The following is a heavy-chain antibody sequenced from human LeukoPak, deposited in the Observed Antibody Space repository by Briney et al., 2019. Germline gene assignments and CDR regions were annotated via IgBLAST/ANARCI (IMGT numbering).Heavy chain of an antibody. V-gene: IGHV5-51*01. D-gene: IGHD3-3*01. CDR3: SIFKXXLRPDY. Sequence: GESLKISCKGSGYSFTSYWIGWVRQMPGKGLEWMGIIYPDDSDTRYSPSFQGQVTISADKSISTAYLQWSSLKASDTAMYYCSIFKXXLRPDYXGQXTXXXXSS. J-gene: IGHJ4*02. CDR1: GYSFTSYW. CDR2: IYPDDSDT.